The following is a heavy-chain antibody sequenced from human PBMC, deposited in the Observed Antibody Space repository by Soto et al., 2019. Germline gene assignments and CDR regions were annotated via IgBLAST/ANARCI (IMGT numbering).Heavy chain of an antibody. D-gene: IGHD3-3*01. CDR3: ARDDYDFWSGYYKGSLDYYYYGMDV. J-gene: IGHJ6*02. CDR1: GFTFSSYG. Sequence: GGSLRLSCAASGFTFSSYGMHWVRQAPGKGLEWVAVIWYDGSNKYYADSVKGRFTISRDNSKNTLYLQMNSLRAEDTAVYYCARDDYDFWSGYYKGSLDYYYYGMDVWGQGTTVTVSS. CDR2: IWYDGSNK. V-gene: IGHV3-33*01.